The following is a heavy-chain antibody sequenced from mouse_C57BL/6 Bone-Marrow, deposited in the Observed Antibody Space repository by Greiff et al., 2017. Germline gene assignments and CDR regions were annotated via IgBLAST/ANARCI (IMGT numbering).Heavy chain of an antibody. CDR2: INPSSGYT. CDR3: ARWDYYGGFDY. D-gene: IGHD1-1*01. V-gene: IGHV1-7*01. CDR1: GYTFTSYW. J-gene: IGHJ2*01. Sequence: VQLQQSGAELAKPGASVKLSCKASGYTFTSYWMHWVKQRPGQGLEWIGYINPSSGYTKYNQKFKDKATLTEDKSSSTAYMQLSSLTYEDSAVYYCARWDYYGGFDYWGQGTTLTVSS.